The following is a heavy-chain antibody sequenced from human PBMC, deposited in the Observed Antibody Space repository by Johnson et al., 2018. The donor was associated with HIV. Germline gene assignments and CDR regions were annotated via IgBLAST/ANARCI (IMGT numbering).Heavy chain of an antibody. J-gene: IGHJ3*02. CDR3: ARDVLGDGTYPPDAFDI. V-gene: IGHV3-20*04. D-gene: IGHD2-8*02. Sequence: VQLVESGGGVVRPGGSLRLSCAASGFTFDDYAMNWFRQAPGNGLEWVSGLNCRGGRTGSADSVKGRFTISRDNAKNSLYLQVHSLRVEDTAVYYCARDVLGDGTYPPDAFDIWGQGTMVTVSS. CDR2: LNCRGGRT. CDR1: GFTFDDYA.